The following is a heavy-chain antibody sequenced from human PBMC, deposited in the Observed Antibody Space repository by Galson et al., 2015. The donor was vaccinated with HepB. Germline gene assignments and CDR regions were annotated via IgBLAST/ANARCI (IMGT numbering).Heavy chain of an antibody. J-gene: IGHJ4*02. CDR1: GGSISSYY. CDR2: IYYSGST. V-gene: IGHV4-59*01. D-gene: IGHD5-18*01. Sequence: SEPLSLTCTVSGGSISSYYWSWIRQPPGKGLEWIGYIYYSGSTNYNPSLKSRVTISVDTSKNQFSLKLSSVTAADTAVYYCARDNTAMAGGLDYWGQGTLVTVSS. CDR3: ARDNTAMAGGLDY.